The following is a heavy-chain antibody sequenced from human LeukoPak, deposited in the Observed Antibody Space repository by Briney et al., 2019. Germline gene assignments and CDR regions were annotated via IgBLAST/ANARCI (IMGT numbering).Heavy chain of an antibody. CDR3: AGYGVAAGNDY. V-gene: IGHV3-7*01. CDR2: IKQDGSEI. J-gene: IGHJ4*02. Sequence: GSLRLSCAASGFTLSTYWMTWVRQAPGKGLEWVANIKQDGSEIYYVDSVKGRFTISRDNAKNSLYLQINSLRAEDTAVYYCAGYGVAAGNDYWGQGTLVTVSS. D-gene: IGHD6-25*01. CDR1: GFTLSTYW.